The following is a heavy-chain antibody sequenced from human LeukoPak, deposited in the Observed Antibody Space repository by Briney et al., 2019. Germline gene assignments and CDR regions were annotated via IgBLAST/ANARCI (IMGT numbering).Heavy chain of an antibody. D-gene: IGHD6-19*01. J-gene: IGHJ4*02. Sequence: ASVKVSCKASGYTFTSYGINWVRQATGQGLEWMGWMNPNSGNTGYAQKFQGRVTITRNTSISTAYMELSSLRSEDTAVYYCAIRSSGWFTHSDYWGQGTLVTVSS. CDR3: AIRSSGWFTHSDY. V-gene: IGHV1-8*03. CDR2: MNPNSGNT. CDR1: GYTFTSYG.